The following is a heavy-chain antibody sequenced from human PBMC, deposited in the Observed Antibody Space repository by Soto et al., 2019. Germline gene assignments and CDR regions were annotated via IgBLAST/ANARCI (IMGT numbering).Heavy chain of an antibody. D-gene: IGHD2-2*02. V-gene: IGHV5-51*01. CDR2: IYPGDSDT. CDR1: GYSFTSYW. Sequence: PGESLKISCNGSGYSFTSYWIGWVRQMPGKGLEWMGIIYPGDSDTRYSPSFQGQVTISADKSISTAYLQWSSLKASDTAMYYCARQYCSSTSCYREDAFDIWGQGTMVTVSS. CDR3: ARQYCSSTSCYREDAFDI. J-gene: IGHJ3*02.